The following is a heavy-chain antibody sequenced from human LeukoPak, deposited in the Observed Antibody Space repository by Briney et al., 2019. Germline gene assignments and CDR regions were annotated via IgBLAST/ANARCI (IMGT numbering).Heavy chain of an antibody. CDR3: ARENYDILTGYSSFDY. D-gene: IGHD3-9*01. Sequence: SETLSLTCTVSGGSISSSSYYWGWIRQPPGKGLEWIGSIYYSGSTYYNPSLKSRVTISVDTSKNQFSLKLSSVTAADTAVYYCARENYDILTGYSSFDYWGQGTLVTVSS. J-gene: IGHJ4*02. V-gene: IGHV4-39*07. CDR2: IYYSGST. CDR1: GGSISSSSYY.